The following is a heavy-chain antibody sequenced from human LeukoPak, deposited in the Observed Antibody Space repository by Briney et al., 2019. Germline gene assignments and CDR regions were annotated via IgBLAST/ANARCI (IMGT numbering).Heavy chain of an antibody. CDR3: ARGARGGGSYHDH. D-gene: IGHD1-26*01. CDR2: MNPNSANT. Sequence: ASVKVSCKAARYTFSSYDINWVRQATGQGLEWKGWMNPNSANTGYAQKFQGRVTITRDTSISTACMELSSLRSEDTAVYYCARGARGGGSYHDHWGQGTLVTVSS. V-gene: IGHV1-8*03. J-gene: IGHJ4*02. CDR1: RYTFSSYD.